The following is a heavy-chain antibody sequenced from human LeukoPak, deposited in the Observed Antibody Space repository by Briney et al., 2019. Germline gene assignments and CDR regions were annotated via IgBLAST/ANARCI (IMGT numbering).Heavy chain of an antibody. D-gene: IGHD6-19*01. Sequence: SETLSLTCAVYGVSFSGYYWSWIRQPPGKGLEWIGEINHSGSTNYNPSLKSRDTISVDTSKNQFSLKLSSVTAADTAVYYCARGPPAGSGLIWYFDLWGRGTLVTVSS. CDR3: ARGPPAGSGLIWYFDL. V-gene: IGHV4-34*01. J-gene: IGHJ2*01. CDR2: INHSGST. CDR1: GVSFSGYY.